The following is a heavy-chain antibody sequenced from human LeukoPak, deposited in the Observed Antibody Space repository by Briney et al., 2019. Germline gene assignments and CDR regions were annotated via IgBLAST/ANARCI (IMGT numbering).Heavy chain of an antibody. V-gene: IGHV3-66*01. CDR3: ACSGPYSNGGVMTDY. Sequence: GGSLRLSCAASGLIVSSNYMNWVRRAPGKGLELVSIIYRDGNTNYADSVKGRFTISRDNSKNTLSLQMNSLRAEDTAVYYCACSGPYSNGGVMTDYWGQGTLVTVSS. J-gene: IGHJ4*02. D-gene: IGHD6-19*01. CDR2: IYRDGNT. CDR1: GLIVSSNY.